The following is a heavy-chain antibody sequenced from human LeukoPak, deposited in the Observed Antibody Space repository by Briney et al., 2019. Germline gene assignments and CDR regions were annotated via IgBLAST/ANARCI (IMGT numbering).Heavy chain of an antibody. Sequence: SQTLSLTCTVSGGSIAGDDNYWGWIRQHPGKGLEWIGHSYFSGTTHYNPSLAGRSVIAVATTDNQFSLKLTYVTAADTAVYYCAKVLRKYSWFDTWGQGTLVTVSS. CDR2: SYFSGTT. CDR3: AKVLRKYSWFDT. V-gene: IGHV4-30-4*08. J-gene: IGHJ5*02. D-gene: IGHD1-14*01. CDR1: GGSIAGDDNY.